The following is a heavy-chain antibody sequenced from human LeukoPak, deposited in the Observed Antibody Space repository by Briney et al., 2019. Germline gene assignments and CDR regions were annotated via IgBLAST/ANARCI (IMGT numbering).Heavy chain of an antibody. V-gene: IGHV1-2*02. J-gene: IGHJ4*02. D-gene: IGHD1-26*01. CDR3: ARVFGRQLPDY. CDR1: GYTFTGYY. CDR2: IKPNSGGT. Sequence: GASVKVSCKASGYTFTGYYIYWVRQAPGQGLEWMGWIKPNSGGTNYAQKFQGRVTMTRDTSISTAYMELSRLRSDDTAVYYCARVFGRQLPDYWGQGTLVTVSS.